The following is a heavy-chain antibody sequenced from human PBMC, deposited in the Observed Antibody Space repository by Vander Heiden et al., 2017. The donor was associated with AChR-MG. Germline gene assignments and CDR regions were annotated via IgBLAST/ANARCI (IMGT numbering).Heavy chain of an antibody. J-gene: IGHJ6*03. CDR1: GYTFPSYD. CDR2: MNPNSGNT. D-gene: IGHD6-13*01. V-gene: IGHV1-8*01. CDR3: ARGHGHSSSWGYYYMDV. Sequence: QVQLVQSGAEVKKPGASVKVSCKAAGYTFPSYDINWVRQATGQGLEWMGWMNPNSGNTGYAQKFQGRVTMTRNTSISTAYMELSSLRSEDTAVYYCARGHGHSSSWGYYYMDVWGKGTTVTVSS.